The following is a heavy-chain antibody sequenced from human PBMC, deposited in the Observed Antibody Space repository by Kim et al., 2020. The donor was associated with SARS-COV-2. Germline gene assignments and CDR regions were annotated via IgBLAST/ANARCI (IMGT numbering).Heavy chain of an antibody. CDR1: GLRFSDSA. Sequence: GGSLRLSCTASGLRFSDSAMHWVRQASGKGLEWVGGIRSKSYSYETTYGASVKGRFTIARDDSKNTAYLQMHSLKSEDTALCYCTRGPPSSASFWEAFD. CDR2: IRSKSYSYET. J-gene: IGHJ3*02. D-gene: IGHD1-26*01. CDR3: TRGPPSSASFWEAFD. V-gene: IGHV3-73*01.